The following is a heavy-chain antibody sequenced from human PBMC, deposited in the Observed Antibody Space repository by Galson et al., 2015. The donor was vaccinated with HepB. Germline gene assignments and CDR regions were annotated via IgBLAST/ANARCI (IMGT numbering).Heavy chain of an antibody. CDR3: ARESLGIFGVVIIPPEY. V-gene: IGHV1-46*01. CDR2: INPSGGST. Sequence: SVKVSCKASGYTFTSYYMHWVRQAPGQGLEWMGIINPSGGSTSYAQKFQGRVTMTRDTSTSTVYMELSSLRSEDTAVYYCARESLGIFGVVIIPPEYWGQGTLVTVSS. CDR1: GYTFTSYY. D-gene: IGHD3-3*01. J-gene: IGHJ4*02.